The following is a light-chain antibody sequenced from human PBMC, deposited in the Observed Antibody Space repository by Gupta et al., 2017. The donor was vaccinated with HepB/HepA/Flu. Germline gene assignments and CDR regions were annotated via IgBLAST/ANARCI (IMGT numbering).Light chain of an antibody. CDR1: NSNIGSNT. CDR2: SND. Sequence: QSVLTPPPSLSGTPGQRVPISCSGSNSNIGSNTLSWYQQRPGTAPKLLIYSNDQRPSGVPDRFSGSSSGTSASLAISGLQSEDEADYYCASWDDRLNVLVFGGGTTLTVL. J-gene: IGLJ3*02. V-gene: IGLV1-44*01. CDR3: ASWDDRLNVLV.